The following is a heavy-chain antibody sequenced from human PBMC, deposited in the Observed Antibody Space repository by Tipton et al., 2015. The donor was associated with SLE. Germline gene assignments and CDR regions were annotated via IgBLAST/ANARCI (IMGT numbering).Heavy chain of an antibody. V-gene: IGHV3-49*04. CDR1: GFTFGDYV. CDR3: TRNLVAASGRGYYYYAMDV. D-gene: IGHD2-15*01. J-gene: IGHJ6*02. CDR2: IKSKTYGGTT. Sequence: SLRLSCTTSGFTFGDYVLSWVRQAPGKGLEWVGFIKSKTYGGTTEYAASVKGRFTISRDDSKSIAYLQINSLKTEDTAVYYCTRNLVAASGRGYYYYAMDVWGQGTTVTVSS.